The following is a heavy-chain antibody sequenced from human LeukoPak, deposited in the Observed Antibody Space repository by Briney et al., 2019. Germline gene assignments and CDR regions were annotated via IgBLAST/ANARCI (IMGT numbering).Heavy chain of an antibody. Sequence: GGSLRLSCAASGFTFSSYWMSWVRQAPGKGLEWVAFIRYDGSNKYYADSVKGRFTISRDNSKNTLYLQMNSLRAEDTAVYYCAKGFRTTVTSFAFDIWGQGTMVTVSS. D-gene: IGHD4-17*01. CDR1: GFTFSSYW. V-gene: IGHV3-30*02. CDR3: AKGFRTTVTSFAFDI. J-gene: IGHJ3*02. CDR2: IRYDGSNK.